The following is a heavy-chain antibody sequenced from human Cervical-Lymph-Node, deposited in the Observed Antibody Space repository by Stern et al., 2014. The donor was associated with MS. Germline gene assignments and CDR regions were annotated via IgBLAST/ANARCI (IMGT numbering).Heavy chain of an antibody. V-gene: IGHV4-59*01. CDR3: ATTRGQDTGIPLGY. Sequence: QVQLQESGPGLVKPSETLSLTCTVSGGTISSYYWSWIRQAPGKGLEWIGYIYCGGSNNDNPSLKSRVTIAVDTSKNQFSLKLSSVTAADTAVYYWATTRGQDTGIPLGYWGQGTLVTVSS. CDR1: GGTISSYY. D-gene: IGHD5-18*01. CDR2: IYCGGSN. J-gene: IGHJ4*02.